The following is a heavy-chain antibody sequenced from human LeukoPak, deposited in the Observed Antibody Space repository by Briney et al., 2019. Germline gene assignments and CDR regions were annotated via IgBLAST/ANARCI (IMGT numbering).Heavy chain of an antibody. J-gene: IGHJ4*02. CDR1: GFTFSSYW. Sequence: GGTLSLTCAASGFTFSSYWMHWFRQTPAKGLVWVSRIIGAGSSISYADSVKGRVTISRDNAKNTLYLQMNNLRAEDTAVYYCARGGDYKNDYWGQGTLVTVSS. CDR2: IIGAGSSI. V-gene: IGHV3-74*01. D-gene: IGHD4-17*01. CDR3: ARGGDYKNDY.